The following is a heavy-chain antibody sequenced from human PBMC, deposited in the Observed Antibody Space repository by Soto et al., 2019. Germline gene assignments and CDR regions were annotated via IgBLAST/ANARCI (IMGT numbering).Heavy chain of an antibody. CDR2: IYWDDDK. V-gene: IGHV2-5*02. CDR3: AHAGDYDLLTFDH. J-gene: IGHJ4*02. CDR1: GFSLTTYDMG. Sequence: QITLKASGPTLVRPAQTLTLTCAFSGFSLTTYDMGVAWIRQPPGKALEWLALIYWDDDKRYSPSLKDRLAISKDTSRNQVVLTITNMDPGDTATYFFAHAGDYDLLTFDHWGPGTLGTVSS. D-gene: IGHD4-17*01.